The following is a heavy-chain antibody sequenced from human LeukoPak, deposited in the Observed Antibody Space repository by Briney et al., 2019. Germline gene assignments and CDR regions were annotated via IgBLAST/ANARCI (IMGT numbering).Heavy chain of an antibody. CDR1: GFTFSSYA. CDR3: ARVPMDSSGYYSIGFDP. CDR2: ISGSGGST. Sequence: GGSLRLSCAASGFTFSSYAMSWVRQAPGKGLEWVSAISGSGGSTYYADSVKGRFTISRDNSKNTLYLQMNSLRAEDTAVYYCARVPMDSSGYYSIGFDPWGQGTLVTVSS. D-gene: IGHD3-22*01. V-gene: IGHV3-23*01. J-gene: IGHJ5*02.